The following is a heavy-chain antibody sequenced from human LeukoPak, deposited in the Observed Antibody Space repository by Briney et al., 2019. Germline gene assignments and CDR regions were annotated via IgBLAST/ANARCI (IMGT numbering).Heavy chain of an antibody. D-gene: IGHD4-23*01. CDR1: GDSVSSNSAA. Sequence: SQTLSLTCAISGDSVSSNSAAWNWIRQSPSRGLEWLGRTYYRSKWYNDYAVSVKSRIIINPDTAKNQFSLQLNTVTPEDTAVYYCARDRGYGGNEPLDYWGQGTLVTVSS. CDR3: ARDRGYGGNEPLDY. CDR2: TYYRSKWYN. V-gene: IGHV6-1*01. J-gene: IGHJ4*02.